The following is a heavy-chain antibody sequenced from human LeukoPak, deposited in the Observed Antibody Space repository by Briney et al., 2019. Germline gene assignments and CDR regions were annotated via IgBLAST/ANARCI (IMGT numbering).Heavy chain of an antibody. Sequence: ASVKVSCKASAYIFSDYFMYWVRQAPGQGLEWMGWINPNSGGTDYAQNFQGRVSMTTDMSINTAYMELTGLTSDDTAVYYCARGAAIVVVPAAKDNWFDPWGQGTLVTVSS. CDR3: ARGAAIVVVPAAKDNWFDP. V-gene: IGHV1-2*02. D-gene: IGHD2-2*01. CDR1: AYIFSDYF. CDR2: INPNSGGT. J-gene: IGHJ5*02.